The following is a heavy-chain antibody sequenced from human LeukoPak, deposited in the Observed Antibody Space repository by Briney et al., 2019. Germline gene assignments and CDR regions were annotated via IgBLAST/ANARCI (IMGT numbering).Heavy chain of an antibody. D-gene: IGHD6-19*01. V-gene: IGHV3-30*02. CDR3: AKDQDIAVVRVYFDY. CDR1: GFTFSSYG. J-gene: IGHJ4*02. CDR2: IRYDGSNK. Sequence: PGGSLRLSCAASGFTFSSYGMHWVRQAPGKGLEWVAFIRYDGSNKYYADSVKGRFTISRDNSKNTLYLQMNSLRAEDTAVYYCAKDQDIAVVRVYFDYWGQGTLVTVSS.